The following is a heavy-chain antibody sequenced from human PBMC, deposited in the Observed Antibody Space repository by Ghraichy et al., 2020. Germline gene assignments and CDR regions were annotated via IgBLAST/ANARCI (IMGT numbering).Heavy chain of an antibody. Sequence: ASVKVSCKISRSPFCTQGTSCERVARGLLVKWKGWVSGYNVNTNIAQTVLGRAALTRDTSTSTAYMELRSLRSDDTAVYFCARDFWTTVTSDHVALDVWGQGTMVTVSS. V-gene: IGHV1-18*01. CDR1: RSPFCTQG. CDR3: ARDFWTTVTSDHVALDV. J-gene: IGHJ3*01. CDR2: VSGYNVNT. D-gene: IGHD4-17*01.